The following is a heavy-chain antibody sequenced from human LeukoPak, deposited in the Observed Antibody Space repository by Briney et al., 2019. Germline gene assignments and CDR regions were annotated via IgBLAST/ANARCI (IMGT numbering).Heavy chain of an antibody. CDR3: ARLVAGAFDY. V-gene: IGHV3-21*01. D-gene: IGHD6-6*01. J-gene: IGHJ4*02. Sequence: GGSLRLSCAASGFTFSSYSMNWVCQAPGKGLEWVSSISSSSSYIYYADSVKGRFTISRDNAKNSLYLQMNSLRAEDTAVYYCARLVAGAFDYWGQGTLVTVSS. CDR2: ISSSSSYI. CDR1: GFTFSSYS.